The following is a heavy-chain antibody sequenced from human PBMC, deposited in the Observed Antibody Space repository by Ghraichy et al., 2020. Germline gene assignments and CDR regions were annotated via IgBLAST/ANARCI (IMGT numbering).Heavy chain of an antibody. V-gene: IGHV1-18*01. CDR3: ARAITVTTVGDY. D-gene: IGHD4-17*01. Sequence: ASVKVSCKASGYTFTSYGISWVRQAPGQGLEWMGWISAYNGNTNYAQKLQGRVTMTTDTSTSTAYMELRSLRSADTAVYYCARAITVTTVGDYWGQGTLVTVSS. CDR2: ISAYNGNT. CDR1: GYTFTSYG. J-gene: IGHJ4*02.